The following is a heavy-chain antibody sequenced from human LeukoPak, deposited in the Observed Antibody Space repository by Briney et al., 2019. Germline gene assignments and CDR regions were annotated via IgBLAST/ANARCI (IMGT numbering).Heavy chain of an antibody. CDR3: AREWKYYDSAGFYDY. CDR1: GFTVSSNY. J-gene: IGHJ4*02. CDR2: IYTDDRT. D-gene: IGHD3-22*01. V-gene: IGHV3-66*01. Sequence: GGSLRLSCAASGFTVSSNYMNWVRQAPGKGLEWVSVIYTDDRTYYADSVKGRFTISRDNSKNTLYLQMNSLRAEDTALYYCAREWKYYDSAGFYDYWGQGTLVTVSS.